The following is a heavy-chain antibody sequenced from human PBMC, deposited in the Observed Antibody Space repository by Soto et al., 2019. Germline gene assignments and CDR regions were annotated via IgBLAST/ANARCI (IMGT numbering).Heavy chain of an antibody. V-gene: IGHV4-34*01. CDR2: INHRGST. Sequence: QVQLQQWGAGLLKPSATLSLTCAVYGGSFSGYYWSWIRQPPGKGLEWIGEINHRGSTNYNPSLKSRVTISVDTSKNQFSLKLSSVTAADTAVYYCASIRKGYCSGGSCYPTWFDPWGQGTLVTVSS. CDR3: ASIRKGYCSGGSCYPTWFDP. D-gene: IGHD2-15*01. CDR1: GGSFSGYY. J-gene: IGHJ5*02.